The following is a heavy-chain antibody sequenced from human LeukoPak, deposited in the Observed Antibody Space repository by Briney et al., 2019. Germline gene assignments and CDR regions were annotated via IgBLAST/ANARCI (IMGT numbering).Heavy chain of an antibody. CDR2: INHSGST. D-gene: IGHD3-10*01. CDR1: GGSFSGYY. V-gene: IGHV4-34*01. J-gene: IGHJ6*02. Sequence: PSETLSLTCAVYGGSFSGYYWSWIRQPPGKGLEWIGEINHSGSTNYNPSLKSRVTISVDTSKNQFSLKLSSVTAADTAVYYCARVGPLWFGELFTPLPYYYYYGMDVWGQGTTVTVSS. CDR3: ARVGPLWFGELFTPLPYYYYYGMDV.